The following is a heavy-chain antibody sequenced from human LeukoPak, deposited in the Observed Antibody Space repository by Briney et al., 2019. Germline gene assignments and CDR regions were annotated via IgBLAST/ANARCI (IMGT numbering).Heavy chain of an antibody. J-gene: IGHJ4*02. V-gene: IGHV4-38-2*01. CDR2: IVRGGDT. CDR1: GYSISIAYY. CDR3: SRYDSRGSGSTQLEY. Sequence: SETLSLTCAVSGYSISIAYYWGWIRQPPGKGLEWIGMIVRGGDTSYNPSLMSRLTMSMDTSKNQFSLQLTTVTAADTAVYYCSRYDSRGSGSTQLEYWGQGILVTISS. D-gene: IGHD3-3*01.